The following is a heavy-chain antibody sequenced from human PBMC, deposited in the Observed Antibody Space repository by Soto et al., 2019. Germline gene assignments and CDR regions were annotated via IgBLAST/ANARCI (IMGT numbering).Heavy chain of an antibody. Sequence: GGSLRLSCAASGFTFSSYWMSWVRQAPGKGLEWVANIKQDGSEKYYVDSVKGRFTISRDNAKNSLYLQMNSLRAEDTAVYYCARERRGGWYYMDVWGKGTTVTVSS. CDR3: ARERRGGWYYMDV. V-gene: IGHV3-7*01. CDR1: GFTFSSYW. J-gene: IGHJ6*03. CDR2: IKQDGSEK. D-gene: IGHD6-19*01.